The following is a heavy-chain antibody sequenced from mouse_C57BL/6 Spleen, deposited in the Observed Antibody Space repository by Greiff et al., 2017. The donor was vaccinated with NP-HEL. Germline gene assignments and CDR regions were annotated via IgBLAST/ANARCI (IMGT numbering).Heavy chain of an antibody. CDR1: GYSITSGYY. J-gene: IGHJ4*01. D-gene: IGHD2-4*01. V-gene: IGHV3-6*01. Sequence: ESGPGLVKPSQSLSLTCSVTGYSITSGYYWNWIRQFPGNKLEWMGYISYDGSNNYNPSLKNRISITRDTSKNQFFLKLNSVTTEDTATYYCARDFDYDNYYAMDYWGQGTSVTVSS. CDR2: ISYDGSN. CDR3: ARDFDYDNYYAMDY.